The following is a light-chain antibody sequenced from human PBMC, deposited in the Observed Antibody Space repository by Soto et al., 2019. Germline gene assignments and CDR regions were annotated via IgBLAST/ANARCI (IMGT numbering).Light chain of an antibody. CDR1: EGIGND. Sequence: DIQITQSISYLSSCAVDIVTITCRASEGIGNDLGWYQQKPGKAPKGLIYDVSNLQSGVPSRFSGSGSGTEFTLTITSLQPEDFATYYCLKHNIYPLNCGGGTTGDIK. J-gene: IGKJ4*01. CDR3: LKHNIYPLN. CDR2: DVS. V-gene: IGKV1-17*01.